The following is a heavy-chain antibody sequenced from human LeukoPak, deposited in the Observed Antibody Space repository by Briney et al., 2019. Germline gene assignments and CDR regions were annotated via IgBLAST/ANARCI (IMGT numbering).Heavy chain of an antibody. J-gene: IGHJ6*02. CDR1: GASISSGNYY. Sequence: SETLSLTCIVSGASISSGNYYWTWIRQPAGKGLEWIGRLHTTGGTNYNPSFKSRLSISGDTSKNQFSLQLSSVTAADTAVYYCARVNDRELAYYYYGMDVWGRGTTVTVSS. V-gene: IGHV4-61*02. CDR3: ARVNDRELAYYYYGMDV. CDR2: LHTTGGT. D-gene: IGHD1-1*01.